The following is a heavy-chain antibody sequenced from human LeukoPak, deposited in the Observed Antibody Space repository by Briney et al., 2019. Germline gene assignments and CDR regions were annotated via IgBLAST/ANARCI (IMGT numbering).Heavy chain of an antibody. J-gene: IGHJ4*02. CDR2: IYPGDSDT. Sequence: GESPKISCNGSGYSFPSYWIGWVRQMPGKSLEWMGIIYPGDSDTIYSPSFQGQVTISVDTSIYPAYLQWSSLKASDTAMYYCARRYGDFGIDYWGQGTLVTVSS. D-gene: IGHD4-17*01. CDR3: ARRYGDFGIDY. CDR1: GYSFPSYW. V-gene: IGHV5-51*01.